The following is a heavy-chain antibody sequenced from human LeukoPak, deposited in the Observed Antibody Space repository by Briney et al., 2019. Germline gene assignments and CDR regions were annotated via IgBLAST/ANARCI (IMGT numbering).Heavy chain of an antibody. D-gene: IGHD2-2*01. Sequence: ASVKVSCKASGYTFTSYGISWVRQAPGQGLEWMGWISAYNGNTNYAQKLQGRVTMTTDTSTSTAYMELRSLRSDDTAVYYCARAFGAVPATFGEDYWGQGTLVTVSS. CDR2: ISAYNGNT. J-gene: IGHJ4*02. CDR1: GYTFTSYG. V-gene: IGHV1-18*01. CDR3: ARAFGAVPATFGEDY.